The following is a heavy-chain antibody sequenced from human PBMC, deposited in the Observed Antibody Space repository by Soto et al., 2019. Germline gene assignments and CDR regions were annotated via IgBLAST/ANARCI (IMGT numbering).Heavy chain of an antibody. J-gene: IGHJ4*02. Sequence: GGSLRLSCAASEFTFTRYSMNWVRQAPGKGLEWVSSISSTTNYIYYGDSMKGRFTISRDNAKNSLYLEMNSLRAEDTAVYYCARESEDLTSNFDYWGQGTLVTVSS. V-gene: IGHV3-21*06. CDR2: ISSTTNYI. CDR3: ARESEDLTSNFDY. CDR1: EFTFTRYS.